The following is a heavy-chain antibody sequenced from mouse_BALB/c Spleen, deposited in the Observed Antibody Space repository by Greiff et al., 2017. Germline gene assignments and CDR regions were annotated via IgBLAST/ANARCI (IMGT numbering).Heavy chain of an antibody. V-gene: IGHV1-4*01. J-gene: IGHJ3*01. CDR1: GYTFTSYT. CDR3: ASLGSWFAY. Sequence: VKLMESGAELARPGASVKMSCKASGYTFTSYTMHWVKQRPGQGLEWIGYINPSSGYTNYNQKFKDKATLTADKSSSTAYMQLSSLTSEDSAVYYCASLGSWFAYWGQGTLVTVSA. CDR2: INPSSGYT. D-gene: IGHD3-1*01.